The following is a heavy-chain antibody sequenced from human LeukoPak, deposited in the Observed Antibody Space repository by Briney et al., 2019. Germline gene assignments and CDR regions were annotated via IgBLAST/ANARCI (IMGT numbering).Heavy chain of an antibody. J-gene: IGHJ4*02. V-gene: IGHV3-23*01. D-gene: IGHD2-15*01. CDR1: GFTFSSYA. CDR2: ISGSGGST. Sequence: GGSLRLSCAASGFTFSSYAMSWVRQAPGKGLGWVSAISGSGGSTYYADSVKGRFTISRDNSKNTLYLQMNSLRAEDTAVYYCARGRFGESGAYYFDYWGQGTLVTVSS. CDR3: ARGRFGESGAYYFDY.